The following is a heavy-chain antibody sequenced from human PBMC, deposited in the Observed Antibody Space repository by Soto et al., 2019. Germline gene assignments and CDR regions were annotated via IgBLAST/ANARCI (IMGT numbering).Heavy chain of an antibody. CDR2: MWSEGGNK. V-gene: IGHV3-33*01. D-gene: IGHD3-22*01. CDR3: ARDPPDDSSGYFSLDY. J-gene: IGHJ4*02. CDR1: GFTFSSYG. Sequence: TGGSLRLSCAASGFTFSSYGMHWVRQAPGKGLEWVAVMWSEGGNKHYADSVKGRFTISRDNSKNTLYLQMNSLRAEDTAVYYCARDPPDDSSGYFSLDYWGQGTLVTVSS.